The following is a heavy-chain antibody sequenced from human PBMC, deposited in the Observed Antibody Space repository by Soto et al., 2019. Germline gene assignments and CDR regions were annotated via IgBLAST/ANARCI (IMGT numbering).Heavy chain of an antibody. CDR2: IIPIFGTA. D-gene: IGHD6-13*01. J-gene: IGHJ5*02. Sequence: KVSCKASGGTFSSYAISWVRQAPGQGLEWMGGIIPIFGTANYAQKFQGRVTITADESTSTAYMELSSLRSEDTAVYYCASGFYSSSWFYNWFDPWGQGTLVTSPQ. V-gene: IGHV1-69*01. CDR1: GGTFSSYA. CDR3: ASGFYSSSWFYNWFDP.